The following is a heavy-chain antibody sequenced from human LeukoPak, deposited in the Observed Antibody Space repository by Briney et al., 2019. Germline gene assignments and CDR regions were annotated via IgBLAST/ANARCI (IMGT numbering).Heavy chain of an antibody. CDR3: AREGAYGSGSFSWFDP. J-gene: IGHJ5*02. Sequence: GSSVKVSCKASGGTFSSYAISWVRQAPGQGLEWMGGIIPIFGTANYAQKFQGRVTITADESTSTAYMELSSLRSEDTAVYYCAREGAYGSGSFSWFDPWGQGTLVTVSS. V-gene: IGHV1-69*01. CDR1: GGTFSSYA. CDR2: IIPIFGTA. D-gene: IGHD3-10*01.